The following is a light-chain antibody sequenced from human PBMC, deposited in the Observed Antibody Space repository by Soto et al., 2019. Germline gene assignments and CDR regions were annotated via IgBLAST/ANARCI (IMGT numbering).Light chain of an antibody. V-gene: IGKV3-20*01. CDR1: QSVSGSY. Sequence: EIVLTQSPGTLSLSPGERATLSCRASQSVSGSYLAWYQQRPGQAPRLLINGASSRATGIPDRFSGSGSGTDFPLTISGLEPEDFAVYYCQQYGSSPRTFGQGTKVEIK. CDR3: QQYGSSPRT. J-gene: IGKJ1*01. CDR2: GAS.